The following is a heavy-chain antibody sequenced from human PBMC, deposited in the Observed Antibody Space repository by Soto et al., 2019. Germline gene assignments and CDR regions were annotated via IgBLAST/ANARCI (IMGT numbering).Heavy chain of an antibody. CDR2: ISGGGGVST. Sequence: QPGGSLRLSCAASGFTFSSYAMTWVRQAPGKGLEWVSGISGGGGVSTYYADSVKGRFTISRDNSMNTLYLQMNRLRAEDTAVYYSAKDAISMLRGVNNWFDPWGQGTLVTISS. D-gene: IGHD3-10*01. V-gene: IGHV3-23*01. CDR1: GFTFSSYA. CDR3: AKDAISMLRGVNNWFDP. J-gene: IGHJ5*02.